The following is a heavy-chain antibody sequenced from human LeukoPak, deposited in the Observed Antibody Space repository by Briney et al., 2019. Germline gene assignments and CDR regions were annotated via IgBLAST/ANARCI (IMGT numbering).Heavy chain of an antibody. D-gene: IGHD3-10*01. Sequence: PSETLSLTCTVSGASISSYYWRWLRQPRGKGLDWLAYIYYTGITNYNPSLKSRVTISVDTSKNQLSLKLNSVTAADTAVYYCARHYSSGTYPLDSWGQGTLVTVSS. J-gene: IGHJ4*02. CDR3: ARHYSSGTYPLDS. CDR2: IYYTGIT. V-gene: IGHV4-59*13. CDR1: GASISSYY.